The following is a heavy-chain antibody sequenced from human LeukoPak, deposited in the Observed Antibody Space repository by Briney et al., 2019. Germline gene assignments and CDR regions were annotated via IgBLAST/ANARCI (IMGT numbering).Heavy chain of an antibody. CDR1: GFTFDDYA. J-gene: IGHJ4*02. V-gene: IGHV3-74*01. Sequence: PGGSLRLSCAASGFTFDDYAIHWVRQAPGKGLVWVSRINGDGSSTNYADSVKGRFTVSRDNAKNTLYLQMNSLRAEDTAVYYCARSFSGYSFGPRGQGTLVTVSS. CDR3: ARSFSGYSFGP. CDR2: INGDGSST. D-gene: IGHD5-18*01.